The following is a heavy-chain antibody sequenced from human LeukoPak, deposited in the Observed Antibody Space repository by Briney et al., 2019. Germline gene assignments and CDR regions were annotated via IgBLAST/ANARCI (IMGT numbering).Heavy chain of an antibody. Sequence: SETLSLTCTVSDGSISSGDYYWSWIRQPPGKGLEWIGYIYYSGSTYYNPSLKSRVTISVDTSKNQFSLKLSSVTAADTAVYYCARGHGSGLEWLLSWFDPWGQGTLVTVSS. D-gene: IGHD3-3*01. J-gene: IGHJ5*02. CDR2: IYYSGST. CDR1: DGSISSGDYY. V-gene: IGHV4-30-4*08. CDR3: ARGHGSGLEWLLSWFDP.